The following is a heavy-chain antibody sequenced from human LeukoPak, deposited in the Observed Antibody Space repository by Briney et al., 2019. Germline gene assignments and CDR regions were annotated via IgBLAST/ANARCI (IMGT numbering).Heavy chain of an antibody. V-gene: IGHV1-2*02. Sequence: ASVKVSCKASGSAFRGYYIHWVRQAPGQGLEWMAWINPQSGGTKYAQKFQGRVTATRDTSLTTAYMDLKRLTSVDTAVYFCARAVVITSGGIISDYFDSWGQGTLVTVPS. CDR2: INPQSGGT. D-gene: IGHD3-16*01. CDR3: ARAVVITSGGIISDYFDS. CDR1: GSAFRGYY. J-gene: IGHJ4*02.